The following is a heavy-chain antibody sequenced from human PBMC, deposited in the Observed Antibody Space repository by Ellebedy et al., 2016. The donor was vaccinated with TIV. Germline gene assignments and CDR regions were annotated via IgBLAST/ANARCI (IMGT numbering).Heavy chain of an antibody. Sequence: MPSETLSLTCAVYGGSFSGYYWSWIRQPPGKGLEWIGEINHSGSTNYNPSLKSRVTISVDTSKNQFSLKLSSVTAADTAVYYCARSGRSGWLRLGGWFDPWGQGTLVTVSS. CDR1: GGSFSGYY. CDR3: ARSGRSGWLRLGGWFDP. V-gene: IGHV4-34*01. CDR2: INHSGST. J-gene: IGHJ5*02. D-gene: IGHD5-12*01.